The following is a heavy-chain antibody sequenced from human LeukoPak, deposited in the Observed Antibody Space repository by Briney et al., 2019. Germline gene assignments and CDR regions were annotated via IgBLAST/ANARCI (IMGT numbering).Heavy chain of an antibody. J-gene: IGHJ6*02. CDR3: ARERGWKYYYGMDV. Sequence: SDTLSLTCTVSGGSISSYYSSWVPQPPGKGGGGLGDIYYSGSPNYNTSPKSPVPISVDTSKNQFSLKVSSVTAADTAVYYCARERGWKYYYGMDVWGQGTRVSVSS. CDR1: GGSISSYY. D-gene: IGHD1-1*01. CDR2: IYYSGSP. V-gene: IGHV4-59*01.